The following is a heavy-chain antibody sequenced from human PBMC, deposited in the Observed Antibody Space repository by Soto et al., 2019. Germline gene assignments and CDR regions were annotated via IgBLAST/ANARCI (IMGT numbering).Heavy chain of an antibody. D-gene: IGHD3-22*01. J-gene: IGHJ4*02. Sequence: PSETLSLTCAVSGASVTSDDYYWSWIRQPPGKGLEWIGYIYHSGSTYYNPSLKSRVSISIDTSQNQFSLKLTSLTAADTAVYYCARDPIFYYASSGYGGPYFDYWGQGSRVTVSS. CDR3: ARDPIFYYASSGYGGPYFDY. CDR2: IYHSGST. CDR1: GASVTSDDYY. V-gene: IGHV4-30-4*01.